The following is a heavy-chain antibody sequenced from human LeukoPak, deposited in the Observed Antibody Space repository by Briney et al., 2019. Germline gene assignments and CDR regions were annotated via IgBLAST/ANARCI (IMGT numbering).Heavy chain of an antibody. Sequence: GGSLRLSCAASGFTVSGYYMSWIRQAPGKGLEWVSDISSSSSYTNYADSVKGRFTISRDNAKNSLYLQMNSLRAEDTAVYYCVRGGRVTTVINYWGRGALVTVSS. V-gene: IGHV3-11*03. CDR2: ISSSSSYT. CDR3: VRGGRVTTVINY. J-gene: IGHJ4*02. D-gene: IGHD4-23*01. CDR1: GFTVSGYY.